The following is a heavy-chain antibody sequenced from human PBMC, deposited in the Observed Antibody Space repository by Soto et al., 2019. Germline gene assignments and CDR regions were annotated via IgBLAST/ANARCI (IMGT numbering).Heavy chain of an antibody. CDR2: ISYDGSNK. Sequence: GSLRLSCAASGFTFSSYAMHWVRQAPGKGLEWVAVISYDGSNKYYADSVKGRFTISRDNSKNTLYLQMNSLRAEDTAVYYCARADYGGCDYWGQGTLVTVSS. CDR3: ARADYGGCDY. V-gene: IGHV3-30-3*01. D-gene: IGHD4-17*01. CDR1: GFTFSSYA. J-gene: IGHJ4*02.